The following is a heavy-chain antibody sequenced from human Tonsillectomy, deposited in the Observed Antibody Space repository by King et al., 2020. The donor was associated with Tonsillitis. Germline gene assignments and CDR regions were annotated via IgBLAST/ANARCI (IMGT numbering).Heavy chain of an antibody. V-gene: IGHV3-48*03. CDR1: GFTFSSYE. Sequence: VQLVESGGGLVQPGGSLRLFCAASGFTFSSYEMNWVRQAPGKGLEWVAYISDSGNSIYYGDSVRGRFTVSRDNAKYSLYLQMNSLRAEDTGVYYCARDQVGATLRHPFDVWGQGTMVTVSS. D-gene: IGHD1-26*01. CDR3: ARDQVGATLRHPFDV. J-gene: IGHJ3*01. CDR2: ISDSGNSI.